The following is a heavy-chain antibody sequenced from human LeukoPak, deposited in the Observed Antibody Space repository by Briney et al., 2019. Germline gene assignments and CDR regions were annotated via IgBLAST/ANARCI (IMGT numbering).Heavy chain of an antibody. CDR1: GGSLSSYY. V-gene: IGHV4-59*08. D-gene: IGHD4-17*01. J-gene: IGHJ4*02. CDR2: IYYSGSA. CDR3: ARLRGAMTPVTSDFDY. Sequence: SETLSLTCTVSGGSLSSYYWSWIRQPPGKGLEWIGYIYYSGSAKYNPSLKSRVTISVDTSKNQFSLNLSSVTAADTAVYYCARLRGAMTPVTSDFDYWGQGTLVTVSS.